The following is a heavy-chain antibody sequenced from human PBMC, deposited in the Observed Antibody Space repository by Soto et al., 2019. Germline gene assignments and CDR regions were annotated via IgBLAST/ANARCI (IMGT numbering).Heavy chain of an antibody. D-gene: IGHD3-22*01. Sequence: GGSLRLSCAASGFTFSNAWMNWVRQAPGKGLEWVGRIKSKTDGGTTDYAAPVKGRFTISRDDSKNTLYLQMNSLKTEDTAVYYCTTGFAIVVVISNYYYGMDVWGQGTTVTVSS. CDR1: GFTFSNAW. J-gene: IGHJ6*02. CDR3: TTGFAIVVVISNYYYGMDV. CDR2: IKSKTDGGTT. V-gene: IGHV3-15*07.